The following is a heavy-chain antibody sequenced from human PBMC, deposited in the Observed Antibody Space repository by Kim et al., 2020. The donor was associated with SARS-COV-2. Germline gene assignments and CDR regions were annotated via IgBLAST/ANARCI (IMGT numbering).Heavy chain of an antibody. J-gene: IGHJ3*01. Sequence: GGSLRLSCAASGFTFSSYSMNWVRQAPGKGLEWVSSISSSSSYIYYADSVKGRFTISRDNAKNSLYLQMNSLRAEDTAVYYCARALEAYCYGSSAFDLWGQGTMVTVSS. V-gene: IGHV3-21*01. CDR3: ARALEAYCYGSSAFDL. CDR1: GFTFSSYS. D-gene: IGHD3-22*01. CDR2: ISSSSSYI.